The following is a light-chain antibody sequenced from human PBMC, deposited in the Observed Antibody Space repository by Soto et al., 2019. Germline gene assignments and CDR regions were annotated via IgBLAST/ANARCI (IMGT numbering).Light chain of an antibody. V-gene: IGKV3-15*01. CDR1: QSVSGN. CDR3: QQYNNWPPA. J-gene: IGKJ1*01. Sequence: EIVMAQSPATLSVSPGERATLTCRASQSVSGNLAWYQQKPGQAPRLLIYGASTRATGIPARFSGSGSGTEFTLTISSLQSEDFAVYYCQQYNNWPPAFGQGTKVEIK. CDR2: GAS.